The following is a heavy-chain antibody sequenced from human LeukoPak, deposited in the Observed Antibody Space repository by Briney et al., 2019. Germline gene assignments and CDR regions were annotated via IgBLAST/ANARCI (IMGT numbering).Heavy chain of an antibody. CDR3: ARVFQGSSTSPWAFDI. D-gene: IGHD2-2*01. J-gene: IGHJ3*02. Sequence: GGSLRLSCAASGFTFSSYGMHWVRQAPGKGLEWVAVIWYDGTNKYYADSVKGRFTISRDNSKSTLYLQMNSLRAEDTAVYYCARVFQGSSTSPWAFDIWGQGTMVIVSS. CDR1: GFTFSSYG. CDR2: IWYDGTNK. V-gene: IGHV3-33*01.